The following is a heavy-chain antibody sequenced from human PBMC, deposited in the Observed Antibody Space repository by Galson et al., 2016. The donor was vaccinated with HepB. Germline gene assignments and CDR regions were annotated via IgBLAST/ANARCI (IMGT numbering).Heavy chain of an antibody. J-gene: IGHJ4*02. Sequence: SETLSLTCTVSGGSINSYYWSWIRQPPGKGLEWIGYIYSSGSTNSNPSLKSRVTISVDTSKNQFSLKLSSVTAADTAVYYCALFRRGYSYGYNSNFDYWGQGTLVTVSS. CDR2: IYSSGST. V-gene: IGHV4-59*01. D-gene: IGHD5-18*01. CDR3: ALFRRGYSYGYNSNFDY. CDR1: GGSINSYY.